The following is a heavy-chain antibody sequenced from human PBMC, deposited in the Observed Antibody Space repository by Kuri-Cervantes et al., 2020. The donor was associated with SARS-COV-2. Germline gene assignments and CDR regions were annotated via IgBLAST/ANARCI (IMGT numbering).Heavy chain of an antibody. V-gene: IGHV1-46*01. CDR3: ARDRETTLNGGWGLYYYYGMDV. CDR1: GYTFTSYG. CDR2: INPSGGST. Sequence: ASVKVSCKASGYTFTSYGISWVRQAPGQGLEWMGIINPSGGSTSYAQKFQGRVTLTRDTSTSTVYMELSSLRSEDTAVYYCARDRETTLNGGWGLYYYYGMDVWGQGTTVTVSS. D-gene: IGHD1-26*01. J-gene: IGHJ6*02.